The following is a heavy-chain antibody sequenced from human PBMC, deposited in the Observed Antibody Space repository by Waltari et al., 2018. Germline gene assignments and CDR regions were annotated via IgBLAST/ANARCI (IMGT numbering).Heavy chain of an antibody. D-gene: IGHD6-13*01. Sequence: QVQLVQSGAEVKKPGSSVKVSCKASGGTFSSYAISWVRQAPGQGLEWMGGIIPILGIANYAQKFQGRVTITADESTSTAYMELSSLRSEDTAVYCCARGTAFRGSWGFDYWGQGTLVTVSS. CDR2: IIPILGIA. V-gene: IGHV1-69*04. J-gene: IGHJ4*02. CDR3: ARGTAFRGSWGFDY. CDR1: GGTFSSYA.